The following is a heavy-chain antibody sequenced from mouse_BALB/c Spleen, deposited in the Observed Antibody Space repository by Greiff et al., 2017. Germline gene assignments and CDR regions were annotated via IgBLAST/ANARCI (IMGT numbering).Heavy chain of an antibody. J-gene: IGHJ3*01. V-gene: IGHV1-7*01. CDR2: INPSTGYT. D-gene: IGHD6-1*01. CDR1: GYTFTSYW. CDR3: ASGLPFAY. Sequence: VKLQESGAELAKPGASVKMSCKASGYTFTSYWMHWVKQRPGQGLEWIGYINPSTGYTEYNQKFKDKATLTADKSSSTAYMQLSSLTSEDSAVYYCASGLPFAYWGQGTLVTVSA.